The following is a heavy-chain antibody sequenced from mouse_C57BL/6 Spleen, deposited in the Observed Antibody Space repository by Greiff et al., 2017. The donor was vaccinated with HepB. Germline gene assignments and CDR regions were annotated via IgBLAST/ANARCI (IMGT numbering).Heavy chain of an antibody. V-gene: IGHV2-5*01. D-gene: IGHD1-1*01. J-gene: IGHJ4*01. CDR3: AKKTDYGSPYYAMDY. CDR2: IWRGGST. CDR1: GFSLTSYG. Sequence: VMLVESGPGLVQPSQSLSITCTVSGFSLTSYGVHWVRQSPGKGLEWLGVIWRGGSTDYNAAFMSRLSITKDNSKSQVFFKMNSLQADDTAIYYCAKKTDYGSPYYAMDYWGQGTSVTVSS.